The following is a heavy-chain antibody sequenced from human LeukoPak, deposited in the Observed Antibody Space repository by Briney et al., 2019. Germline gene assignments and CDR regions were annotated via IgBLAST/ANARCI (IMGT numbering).Heavy chain of an antibody. CDR3: AGGTGWLIGQ. J-gene: IGHJ4*02. D-gene: IGHD6-19*01. Sequence: GGSLTLSCAASGFTFSTYWMNWVRQAPGKGLEWVANIKQDGTTEYYVDSVKGRFTISRDNAKKSLSLQMNSLRGEDTADYYCAGGTGWLIGQWGQGTLVTVSS. CDR1: GFTFSTYW. CDR2: IKQDGTTE. V-gene: IGHV3-7*03.